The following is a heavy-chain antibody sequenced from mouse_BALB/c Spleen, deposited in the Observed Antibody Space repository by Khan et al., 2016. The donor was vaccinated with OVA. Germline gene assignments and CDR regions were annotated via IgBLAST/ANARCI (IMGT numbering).Heavy chain of an antibody. CDR2: ISSGGSYT. CDR1: GFTFSTYG. J-gene: IGHJ3*01. Sequence: EVQLRESGGDLVKPEGSLKLSCAASGFTFSTYGMSWVRQTPDKRLEWVATISSGGSYTYYPDSVQGRFTISRDNAKNTLYLQMSSLKSEDTAMFYCARLAYYYDSEGFAYWGQGTLVTVSA. CDR3: ARLAYYYDSEGFAY. D-gene: IGHD1-1*01. V-gene: IGHV5-6*01.